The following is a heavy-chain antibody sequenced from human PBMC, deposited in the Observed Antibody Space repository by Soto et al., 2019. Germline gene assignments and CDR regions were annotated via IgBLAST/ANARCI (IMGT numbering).Heavy chain of an antibody. V-gene: IGHV3-74*01. CDR1: GFTFSSYW. D-gene: IGHD3-22*01. CDR3: ARGAGSAYYVDS. CDR2: VNPYGSTT. J-gene: IGHJ4*02. Sequence: EVQLMESGGGLVQPGGSLRLSCAASGFTFSSYWMHWVRQAPGKGLVWVSRVNPYGSTTNYADSVKGQFTISRDNAKNTVYLQMNSLRAEDTAVYYCARGAGSAYYVDSWGQGTLVTVSS.